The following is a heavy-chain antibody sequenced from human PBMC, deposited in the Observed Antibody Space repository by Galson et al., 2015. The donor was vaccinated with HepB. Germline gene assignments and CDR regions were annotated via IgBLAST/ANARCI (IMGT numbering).Heavy chain of an antibody. J-gene: IGHJ4*02. D-gene: IGHD2-2*01. CDR3: APVGYCSSTSCDDSFDY. CDR2: INPNSGGT. Sequence: SVKVSCKASGYTFTGYYMHWVRQAPGQGLEWMGWINPNSGGTNYAQKFQGRVTMTRDTSISTAYMELSRLRSDDTAVYYCAPVGYCSSTSCDDSFDYWGQGTLVTVSS. V-gene: IGHV1-2*02. CDR1: GYTFTGYY.